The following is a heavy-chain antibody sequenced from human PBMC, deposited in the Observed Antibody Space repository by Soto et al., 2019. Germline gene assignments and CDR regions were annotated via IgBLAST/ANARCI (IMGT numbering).Heavy chain of an antibody. CDR3: ARGIVVVPAAIPSDYYGMDV. CDR2: IYYSGST. Sequence: QVQLQESGPGLVKPSQTLSLTCTVSGGSISSGDYYWSWIRQPPGKGLEWIGYIYYSGSTYYNPSLKSRVTIAVDTSMNQFSLELSSVTAADTAVYYCARGIVVVPAAIPSDYYGMDVWGQWTTVTVSS. J-gene: IGHJ6*02. D-gene: IGHD2-2*01. V-gene: IGHV4-30-4*01. CDR1: GGSISSGDYY.